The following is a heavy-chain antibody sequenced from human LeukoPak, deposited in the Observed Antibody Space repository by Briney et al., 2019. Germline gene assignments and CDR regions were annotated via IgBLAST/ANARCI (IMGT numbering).Heavy chain of an antibody. D-gene: IGHD3-16*02. V-gene: IGHV3-23*01. CDR3: AQSRLSSNYLDN. J-gene: IGHJ4*02. CDR2: FTGSNGGT. CDR1: GLTFSSYV. Sequence: PGGSLRLSCAASGLTFSSYVNWVRRAPGNRLGWVSAFTGSNGGTYYADTVKGRFTIARDNSKDTLYLQMNGLRAEDTAVYYCAQSRLSSNYLDNWGQGSLVTVSS.